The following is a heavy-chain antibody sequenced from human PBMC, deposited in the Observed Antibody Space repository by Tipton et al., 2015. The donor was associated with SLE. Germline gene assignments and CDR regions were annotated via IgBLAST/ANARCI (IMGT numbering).Heavy chain of an antibody. D-gene: IGHD6-6*01. V-gene: IGHV4-31*03. CDR3: ARDPAARRGMDV. Sequence: TLSLTCTVSGGSISSGGYYWSWIRQHPGKGLEWIGYIYYSGSTYYNPSLKSRVTISVDTSKNQFSLKLISVTAADTAVYYCARDPAARRGMDVWGQGTTVTVSS. CDR1: GGSISSGGYY. J-gene: IGHJ6*02. CDR2: IYYSGST.